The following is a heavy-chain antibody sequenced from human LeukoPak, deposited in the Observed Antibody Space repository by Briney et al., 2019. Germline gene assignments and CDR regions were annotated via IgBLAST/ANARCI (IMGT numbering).Heavy chain of an antibody. V-gene: IGHV4-39*01. D-gene: IGHD6-6*01. Sequence: SETLSLTCTVSGASISTSSYYWGWIRQPPGKGLEWIGSFYYTGSGSTYYNPSLKNRVTISVDTPRSQFPVKLSSVTAADTAVYYCARLSFQSSSSSWGQGTLVTVSS. CDR1: GASISTSSYY. CDR3: ARLSFQSSSSS. J-gene: IGHJ4*02. CDR2: FYYTGSGST.